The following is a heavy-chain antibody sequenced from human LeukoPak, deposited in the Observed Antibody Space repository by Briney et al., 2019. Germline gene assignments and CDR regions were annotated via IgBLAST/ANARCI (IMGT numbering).Heavy chain of an antibody. V-gene: IGHV3-11*01. D-gene: IGHD5-18*01. J-gene: IGHJ4*02. Sequence: WGSLRLSCAASGFTFSDYYMSWIRQAPGKGLEWVSYISSSGSTIYYADSVKGRFTIPRHNAKTSLYLQMNSLAAEHTAVYYCARNRSSYGYEFDYWGQGTLVTVSS. CDR2: ISSSGSTI. CDR3: ARNRSSYGYEFDY. CDR1: GFTFSDYY.